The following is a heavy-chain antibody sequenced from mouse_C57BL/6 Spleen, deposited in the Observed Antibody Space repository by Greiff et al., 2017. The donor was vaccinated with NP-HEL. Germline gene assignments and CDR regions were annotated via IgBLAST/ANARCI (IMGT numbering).Heavy chain of an antibody. D-gene: IGHD2-4*01. V-gene: IGHV1-64*01. Sequence: VQLQQPGAELVKPGASVKLSCKASGYTFTSYWMHWVKQRPGQGLEWIGMIHPNSGSTNYNEKFKSKATLTVDKSSSTAYMQLSSLTSEDSAVYYCARENDYDGGFAYWGQGTLVTVSA. J-gene: IGHJ3*01. CDR2: IHPNSGST. CDR3: ARENDYDGGFAY. CDR1: GYTFTSYW.